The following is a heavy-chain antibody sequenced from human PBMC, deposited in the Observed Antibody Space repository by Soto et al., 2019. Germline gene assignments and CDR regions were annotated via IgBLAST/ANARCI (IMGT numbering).Heavy chain of an antibody. CDR3: TKGSGSFEGDDFDI. CDR1: GFTFESSN. CDR2: ISSSGSTL. D-gene: IGHD6-19*01. V-gene: IGHV3-48*02. Sequence: PGGTLRLACSASGFTFESSNMNWVRQAPGKGLEWVSYISSSGSTLHYAESVKGRFTISRDNAKNSVYLRMSSLRDEDTAIYYCTKGSGSFEGDDFDIWGQGTMVTVSS. J-gene: IGHJ3*02.